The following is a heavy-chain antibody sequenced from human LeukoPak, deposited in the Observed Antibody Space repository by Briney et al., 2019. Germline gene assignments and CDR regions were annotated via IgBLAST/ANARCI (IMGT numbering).Heavy chain of an antibody. CDR1: GYTFTSYY. V-gene: IGHV1-46*01. D-gene: IGHD6-13*01. J-gene: IGHJ3*02. Sequence: GASVKVSCKASGYTFTSYYMHWVRQAPGQGLEWMGIINPSGGSTSYAQKFQGRVTMTRDMSTSTVYMELSSLRSEDTAVYYCARVKYSSSWYTIDSAGAFDIWGQGTMVTVSS. CDR2: INPSGGST. CDR3: ARVKYSSSWYTIDSAGAFDI.